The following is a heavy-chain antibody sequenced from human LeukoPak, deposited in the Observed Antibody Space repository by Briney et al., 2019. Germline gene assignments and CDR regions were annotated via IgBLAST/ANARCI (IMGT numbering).Heavy chain of an antibody. D-gene: IGHD1-26*01. J-gene: IGHJ3*02. CDR1: GGSISSYY. CDR2: ISSSGSTI. V-gene: IGHV3-11*01. CDR3: ATGVVGGSYGHDAFDI. Sequence: LSLTCTVSGGSISSYYWSWVRQAPGKGLEWVSYISSSGSTIYYADSVKGRFTISRDNAKNSLYLQMNSLRAEDTAVYYCATGVVGGSYGHDAFDIWGQGTMVTVSS.